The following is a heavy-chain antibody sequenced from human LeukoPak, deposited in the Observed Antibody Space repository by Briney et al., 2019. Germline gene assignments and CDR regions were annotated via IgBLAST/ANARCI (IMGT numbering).Heavy chain of an antibody. CDR3: ARGVGLTQGGTFDY. Sequence: SETLSLTCTVSGVSISSYYWSWIRQPPGKGLEWVGYIYYSGSTHYNSSLKSRVTISVDTSKNQLSLKLSSVTAAATAVYYCARGVGLTQGGTFDYWGQGNLVTVSS. CDR2: IYYSGST. J-gene: IGHJ4*02. V-gene: IGHV4-59*08. D-gene: IGHD1-1*01. CDR1: GVSISSYY.